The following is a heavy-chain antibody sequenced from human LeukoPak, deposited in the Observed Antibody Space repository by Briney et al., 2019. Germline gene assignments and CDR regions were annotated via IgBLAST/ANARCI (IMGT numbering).Heavy chain of an antibody. CDR2: ISYSGST. J-gene: IGHJ4*02. CDR3: ARVYDSSAYYGYYFDY. CDR1: GGSISSGDCY. V-gene: IGHV4-30-4*01. Sequence: SETLSLTCTVAGGSISSGDCYWSWIRQPPGKGLEWIGYISYSGSTYSNPSLKSRVAISVDTSKNQFSLKLSSVTAADTAVYYCARVYDSSAYYGYYFDYWGQGTLVTVSS. D-gene: IGHD3-22*01.